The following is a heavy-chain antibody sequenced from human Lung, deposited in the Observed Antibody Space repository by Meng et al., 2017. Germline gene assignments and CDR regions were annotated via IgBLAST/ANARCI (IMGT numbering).Heavy chain of an antibody. CDR3: ARGPTTMAHDFDY. Sequence: VWLQYCVATLLTPSGHLSLACVVSGGSFSDYYWSWIRQPPGKGLEWTGEINHSGSTNYNPSLESRATVSVDTSQNNLSLKLSSVTAADSAVYYCARGPTTMAHDFDYWGQGTLVTVSS. CDR1: GGSFSDYY. J-gene: IGHJ4*02. D-gene: IGHD4-11*01. V-gene: IGHV4-34*01. CDR2: INHSGST.